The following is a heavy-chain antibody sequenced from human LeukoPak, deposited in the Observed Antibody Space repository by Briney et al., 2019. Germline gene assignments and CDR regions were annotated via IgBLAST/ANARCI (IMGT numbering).Heavy chain of an antibody. CDR2: MNPVSGNT. J-gene: IGHJ5*02. D-gene: IGHD2-15*01. Sequence: HRASVKVSCKASGYTFTSDVNWVRQARGHGLEWMGWMNPVSGNTGYAPKFQGRVTMTRDTSISTAYMELRSLRSEDTAVYYCARARVDESCSGGSCYHDDLWGQGTLVTVSS. CDR1: GYTFTSDV. V-gene: IGHV1-8*01. CDR3: ARARVDESCSGGSCYHDDL.